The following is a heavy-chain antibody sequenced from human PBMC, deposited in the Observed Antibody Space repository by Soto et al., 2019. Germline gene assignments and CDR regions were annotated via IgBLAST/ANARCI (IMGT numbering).Heavy chain of an antibody. CDR1: GGSISSSSYY. V-gene: IGHV4-39*01. J-gene: IGHJ4*02. CDR3: ARLRKYYDSSGSID. D-gene: IGHD3-22*01. CDR2: IYYSGST. Sequence: ETLSLTCTVSGGSISSSSYYWGWIRQPPGKGLEWIGSIYYSGSTYYNPSLKSRVTISVDTSKNQFSLKLSSVTAADTAVYYCARLRKYYDSSGSIDWGQGTLVTVSS.